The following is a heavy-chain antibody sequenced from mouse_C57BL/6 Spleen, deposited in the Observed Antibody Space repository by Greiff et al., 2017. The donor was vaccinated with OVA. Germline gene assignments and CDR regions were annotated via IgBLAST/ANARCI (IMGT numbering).Heavy chain of an antibody. CDR1: GYTFTSYW. Sequence: QVQLQQPGAELVKPGASVKLSCKASGYTFTSYWMQWVKQRPGQGLEWIGEIDPSDSYTNYNQKFKGKATLTVDTSSSTAYMQLSSLTSEDSAVYYCARLDSSGSYAMDYWGQGTSVTVSS. J-gene: IGHJ4*01. D-gene: IGHD3-2*02. CDR3: ARLDSSGSYAMDY. CDR2: IDPSDSYT. V-gene: IGHV1-50*01.